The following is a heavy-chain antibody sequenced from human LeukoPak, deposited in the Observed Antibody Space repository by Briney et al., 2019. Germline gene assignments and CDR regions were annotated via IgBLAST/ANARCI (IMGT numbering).Heavy chain of an antibody. Sequence: PSQTLSLTCAVSGGSISSGGYSWSWIRQPPGKGLEWIGYIYHSGSTYYNPSLKSRVTISVDRSKNQFSLKLSSVTAADTAVYYCASGSLLGVILKDWGQGTLVTVSS. J-gene: IGHJ4*02. CDR2: IYHSGST. V-gene: IGHV4-30-2*01. CDR3: ASGSLLGVILKD. D-gene: IGHD3-16*01. CDR1: GGSISSGGYS.